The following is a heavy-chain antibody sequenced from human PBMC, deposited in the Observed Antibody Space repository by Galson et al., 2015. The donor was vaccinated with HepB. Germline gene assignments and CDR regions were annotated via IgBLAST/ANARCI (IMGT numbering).Heavy chain of an antibody. CDR3: AKDAAGWNGGHDKNHQYYMDV. V-gene: IGHV3-33*06. D-gene: IGHD1-1*01. CDR2: ISYARGHK. Sequence: SLRLSCAASGFTFRNSGIHWVRQAPGRGLEWVASISYARGHKSYKDAVRGRFTISRDNDKNMVHLHMTSLRTEDTALYFCAKDAAGWNGGHDKNHQYYMDVWGKGTTVSVS. J-gene: IGHJ6*03. CDR1: GFTFRNSG.